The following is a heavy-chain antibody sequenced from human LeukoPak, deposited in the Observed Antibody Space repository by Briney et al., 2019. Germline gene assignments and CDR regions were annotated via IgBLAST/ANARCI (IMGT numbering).Heavy chain of an antibody. CDR3: ARRSRSYGSGNIGGY. D-gene: IGHD3-10*01. Sequence: ASVKVSRKAFGYTFTSYDINWVRQATGQGLEWMGWMNPNSGNTGYAQKFQGRVTMTRNTSISTAYMELSSLRSEDTAVYYCARRSRSYGSGNIGGYWGQGTLVTVSS. V-gene: IGHV1-8*01. CDR1: GYTFTSYD. CDR2: MNPNSGNT. J-gene: IGHJ4*02.